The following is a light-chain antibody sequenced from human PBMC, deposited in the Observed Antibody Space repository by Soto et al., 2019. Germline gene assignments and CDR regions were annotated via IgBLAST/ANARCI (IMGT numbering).Light chain of an antibody. J-gene: IGKJ2*01. CDR1: QSVSSY. CDR2: DAS. CDR3: QQRSTLPYT. Sequence: EIVLTQSPATLSLSPGERATLSCRASQSVSSYLAWYQQKHGQAPRLLIYDASNRATGISARFSGSGSGKDFTLTISSLEAEDFAVYDCQQRSTLPYTCGQGTKLEIK. V-gene: IGKV3-11*01.